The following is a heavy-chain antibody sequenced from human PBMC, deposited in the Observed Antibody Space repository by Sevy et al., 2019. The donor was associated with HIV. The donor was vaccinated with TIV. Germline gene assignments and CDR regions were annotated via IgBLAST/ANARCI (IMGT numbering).Heavy chain of an antibody. CDR3: AATKDYYESSGPPFDY. V-gene: IGHV1-24*01. CDR1: GYTLNKLS. Sequence: ASVKVSCKVSGYTLNKLSMHWLRQAPGKGLEWMGSFDPEDGETFYAQKFQGRVTMTEDTSTDTAYMELSSLRSEDTAVYYCAATKDYYESSGPPFDYWGQGTLVTVSS. CDR2: FDPEDGET. D-gene: IGHD3-22*01. J-gene: IGHJ4*02.